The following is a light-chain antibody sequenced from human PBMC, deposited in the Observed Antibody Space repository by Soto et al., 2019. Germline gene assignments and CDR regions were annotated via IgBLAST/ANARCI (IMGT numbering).Light chain of an antibody. J-gene: IGKJ1*01. V-gene: IGKV2D-29*01. CDR1: QSLLQSDGNTY. CDR3: MPRIQLLRT. CDR2: AVS. Sequence: IVMTQTPLSLSVTPGQPASISCKSSQSLLQSDGNTYLSWYLQKPGQPPQLLISAVSNRFSGVPDRFSGIGSGTFFTLKINRVEDDAAGVYYCMPRIQLLRTFAEGTKMKL.